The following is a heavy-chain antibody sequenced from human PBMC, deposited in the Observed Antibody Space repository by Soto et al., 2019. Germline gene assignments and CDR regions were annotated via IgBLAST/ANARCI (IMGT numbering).Heavy chain of an antibody. V-gene: IGHV3-48*01. CDR1: RLTFTSYS. Sequence: GGSLRLSCAASRLTFTSYSMNWVRQAPGKGLEWVSHISSTSNTIYYADSVKGRFTISRDNAKNSLYLQMNSLRVEDTAVYYCAREVRYCSSTSCSTDFDSWGQATLVTVSS. D-gene: IGHD2-2*02. CDR2: ISSTSNTI. J-gene: IGHJ4*02. CDR3: AREVRYCSSTSCSTDFDS.